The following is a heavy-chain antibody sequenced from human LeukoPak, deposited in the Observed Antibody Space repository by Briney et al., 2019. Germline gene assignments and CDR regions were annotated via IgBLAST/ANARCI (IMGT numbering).Heavy chain of an antibody. CDR1: GFTFSSYA. J-gene: IGHJ3*02. CDR2: IYYSGST. CDR3: ASRSIFGVVTTDAFDI. Sequence: LRLSCAASGFTFSSYAMSWVRQPPGKGLEWIGYIYYSGSTYYNPSLKSRVTISVDTSKNQFSLKLSSVTAADTAVYYCASRSIFGVVTTDAFDIWGQGTMVTVSS. D-gene: IGHD3-3*01. V-gene: IGHV4-30-4*08.